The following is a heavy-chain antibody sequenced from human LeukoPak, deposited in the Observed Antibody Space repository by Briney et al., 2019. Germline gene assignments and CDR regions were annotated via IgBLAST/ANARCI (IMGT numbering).Heavy chain of an antibody. D-gene: IGHD4-17*01. CDR1: GFSFSAFW. CDR3: VRLFGGVTTFDY. V-gene: IGHV3-7*01. J-gene: IGHJ4*02. CDR2: INPDGSQQ. Sequence: PGGSLRLSCAPSGFSFSAFWMSCVRQGPGKGLEWVATINPDGSQQYSVDSVRGRFTLSRDNAKNSLYLQMNSLSADDTAVYYCVRLFGGVTTFDYWGQGTLVTVSS.